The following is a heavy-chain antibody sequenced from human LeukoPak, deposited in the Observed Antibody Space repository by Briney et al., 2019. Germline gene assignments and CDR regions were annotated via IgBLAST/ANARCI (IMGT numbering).Heavy chain of an antibody. CDR3: ARDNRGGNRGTVTISRNWFDP. CDR1: GYTFTSYG. V-gene: IGHV1-18*01. Sequence: GASVKVSCKASGYTFTSYGISWVRQAPGQGLEWMGWISAYNGNTNYAQKLQGRVTMTTDTSTSTAYMELRSLRSDDTAVYYCARDNRGGNRGTVTISRNWFDPWGQGTLVTVSS. CDR2: ISAYNGNT. D-gene: IGHD4-11*01. J-gene: IGHJ5*02.